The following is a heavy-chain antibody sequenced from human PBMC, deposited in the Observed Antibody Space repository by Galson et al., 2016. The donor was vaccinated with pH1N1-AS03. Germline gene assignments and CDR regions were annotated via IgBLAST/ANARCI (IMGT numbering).Heavy chain of an antibody. CDR3: GRMRVVAASDTSGYYYFDF. J-gene: IGHJ4*02. Sequence: SETLSLTCSVSGGSITTDYWDWIRQPPGKGLEWIGYVSHDGNTNYNPSLYSRVTMSVDTSKNQFSLKLNSVSAADTAVYYCGRMRVVAASDTSGYYYFDFWGQGALVTVSS. V-gene: IGHV4-59*08. CDR2: VSHDGNT. D-gene: IGHD3-22*01. CDR1: GGSITTDY.